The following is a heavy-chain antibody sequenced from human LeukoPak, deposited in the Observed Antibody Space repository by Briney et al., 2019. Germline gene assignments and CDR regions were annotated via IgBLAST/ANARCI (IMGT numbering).Heavy chain of an antibody. J-gene: IGHJ4*02. Sequence: ASVKVSCKASGYTFTSYGISWVRQAPGQGLEWMGWISAYNGDTNYAQKVQGRLTMTTDTSTSTAYMELRSLRSDDSAVYYCARDMVGATRYHDYWGQGTLVTVSS. CDR3: ARDMVGATRYHDY. CDR2: ISAYNGDT. V-gene: IGHV1-18*01. CDR1: GYTFTSYG. D-gene: IGHD1-26*01.